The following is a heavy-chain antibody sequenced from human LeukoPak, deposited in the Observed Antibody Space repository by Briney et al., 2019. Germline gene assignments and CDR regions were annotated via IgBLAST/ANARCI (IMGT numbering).Heavy chain of an antibody. CDR3: ARELGINAFDV. CDR1: GYTLTEKH. Sequence: ASVKVSCKASGYTLTEKHLYWVRQAPGKGLEWMGWIDPKSGGTSFAQNFQGRLTMTRDTSINTAYMELSRLTSDDTTVYYCARELGINAFDVWGQGTMVTVSS. CDR2: IDPKSGGT. D-gene: IGHD7-27*01. J-gene: IGHJ3*01. V-gene: IGHV1-2*02.